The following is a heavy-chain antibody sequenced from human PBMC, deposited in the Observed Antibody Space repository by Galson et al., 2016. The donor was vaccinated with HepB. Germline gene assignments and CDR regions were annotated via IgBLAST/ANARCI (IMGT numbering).Heavy chain of an antibody. D-gene: IGHD6-13*01. Sequence: SVKVSCKASGYTFISYYVHWVRQAPGQGLEWMGWINTNSGDTDFAEKFQGRVTMTRDTSINTVYMELSGLTSGETAVYYCARDASSWYGGGDFWGQGTLVTVSS. CDR1: GYTFISYY. V-gene: IGHV1-2*02. CDR2: INTNSGDT. CDR3: ARDASSWYGGGDF. J-gene: IGHJ4*02.